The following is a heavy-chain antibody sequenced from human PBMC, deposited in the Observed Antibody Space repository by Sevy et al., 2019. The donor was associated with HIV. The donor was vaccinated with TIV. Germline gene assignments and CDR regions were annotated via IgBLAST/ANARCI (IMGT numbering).Heavy chain of an antibody. CDR2: IWFDGSNT. CDR3: ARDLEFYDYGDYGPAFMPDY. Sequence: GGSLGLSCAASGFTFSTYGMHWVRQAPGKGLEWVAVIWFDGSNTYYADSVKGRFTISRDIAKNTLHLQMNSLRVEDTAVYYCARDLEFYDYGDYGPAFMPDYWGQGTLVTVSS. D-gene: IGHD4-17*01. CDR1: GFTFSTYG. V-gene: IGHV3-33*01. J-gene: IGHJ4*02.